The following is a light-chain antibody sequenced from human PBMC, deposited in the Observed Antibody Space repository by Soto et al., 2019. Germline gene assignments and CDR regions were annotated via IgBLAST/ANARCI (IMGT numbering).Light chain of an antibody. CDR3: QTWGSGIVV. CDR2: LNSDGRH. Sequence: QLVLTQSPSASASLGASVKLTCTLSSGHSNYAIAWHQQQSEKGPRYLMKLNSDGRHRKGDGIPDRFSGSSSGAERYLTIYRSQSEDEADYYCQTWGSGIVVFGGGTKLTVL. CDR1: SGHSNYA. V-gene: IGLV4-69*01. J-gene: IGLJ2*01.